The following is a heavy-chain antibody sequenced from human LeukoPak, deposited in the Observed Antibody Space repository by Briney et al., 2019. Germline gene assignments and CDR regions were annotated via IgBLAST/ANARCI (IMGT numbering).Heavy chain of an antibody. CDR2: IWYDGSNK. V-gene: IGHV3-33*08. J-gene: IGHJ4*02. D-gene: IGHD5-18*01. CDR1: GFTFNNAW. CDR3: ARDTAMVGVFDY. Sequence: GGSLRLSCAASGFTFNNAWMNWVRQVPGKVLEWVAVIWYDGSNKYYADSVKGRFTISRDNSKNTLYLQMNSLRAEDTAVYYCARDTAMVGVFDYWGQGTLVTVSS.